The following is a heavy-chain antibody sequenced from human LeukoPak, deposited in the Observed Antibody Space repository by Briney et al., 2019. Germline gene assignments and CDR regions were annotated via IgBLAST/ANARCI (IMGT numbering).Heavy chain of an antibody. CDR3: AIGPYYDISAHPLE. V-gene: IGHV3-30*02. CDR2: IRYDGTNK. Sequence: PGGSLGLSCAASGFIFSTYGVHWVRQAPGKGLEWVAFIRYDGTNKYYADSVKGRFTISRDNSKNTLYLQMNSLRAEDTAVYYCAIGPYYDISAHPLEWGQGTLVTVSS. J-gene: IGHJ4*02. D-gene: IGHD3-22*01. CDR1: GFIFSTYG.